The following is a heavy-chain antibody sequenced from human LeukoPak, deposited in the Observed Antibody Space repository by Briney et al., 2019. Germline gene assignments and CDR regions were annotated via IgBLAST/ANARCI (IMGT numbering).Heavy chain of an antibody. CDR3: AREVAVSGTENGAFNV. Sequence: PGGSLRLSCAASGFAINNYAMNWVRQAPGKGLEWVAVISFDGTNKYYADSVKGRLTISRDNSENTLHLQMNSLRAEDTAVYFCAREVAVSGTENGAFNVWGPGTTVTVSS. CDR1: GFAINNYA. J-gene: IGHJ6*02. V-gene: IGHV3-30-3*01. CDR2: ISFDGTNK. D-gene: IGHD6-19*01.